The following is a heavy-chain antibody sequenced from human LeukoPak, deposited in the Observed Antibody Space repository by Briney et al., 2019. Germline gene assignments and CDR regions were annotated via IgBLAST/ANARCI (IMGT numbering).Heavy chain of an antibody. CDR2: MNPNSGNT. Sequence: ASVKVSRKASGYTFTTYDINWVRQATGQGLEWMGWMNPNSGNTGYAQKFQGRVTMTRNTSTSTAYMELSSLRSEDTAVYYCARGQYCTSFTCPYYFDYWGQGTLVTVSP. D-gene: IGHD2-8*01. V-gene: IGHV1-8*01. CDR1: GYTFTTYD. CDR3: ARGQYCTSFTCPYYFDY. J-gene: IGHJ4*02.